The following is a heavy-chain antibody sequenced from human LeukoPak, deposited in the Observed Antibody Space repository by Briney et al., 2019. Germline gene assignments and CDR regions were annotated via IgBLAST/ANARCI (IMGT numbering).Heavy chain of an antibody. CDR3: AIVKRALFDY. J-gene: IGHJ4*02. V-gene: IGHV4-59*01. CDR2: IYYSGST. Sequence: PSETLSLTCTVSGGSISSYYWSWIRQPPGKGLEWIGYIYYSGSTNYNPSLKSRVTISVDTSKNQFSLKLSSVTAADTAVYYCAIVKRALFDYWGQGTLVTVSS. D-gene: IGHD2/OR15-2a*01. CDR1: GGSISSYY.